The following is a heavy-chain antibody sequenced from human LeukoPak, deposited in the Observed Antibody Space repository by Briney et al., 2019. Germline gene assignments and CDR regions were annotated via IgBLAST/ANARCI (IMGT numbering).Heavy chain of an antibody. J-gene: IGHJ3*02. CDR2: IYTSGST. D-gene: IGHD3-16*01. Sequence: SETLSLTCTVSGGSISSYYWSWIRQPAGKGLEWIGRIYTSGSTNYNPSLKSRVTMSVDTTKNQFSLKLSSVTAADTAVYYCASATATTWGLGAFDIWGQGTMVTVSS. CDR1: GGSISSYY. V-gene: IGHV4-4*07. CDR3: ASATATTWGLGAFDI.